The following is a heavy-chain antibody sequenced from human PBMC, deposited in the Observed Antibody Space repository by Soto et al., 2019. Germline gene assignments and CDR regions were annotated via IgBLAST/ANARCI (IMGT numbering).Heavy chain of an antibody. J-gene: IGHJ4*03. CDR2: IKPDGSDK. D-gene: IGHD3-3*01. CDR3: ATDLNWSGT. Sequence: PGGSLRLSCAASGFTFSSYWMTWVRQAPGKGLEFLATIKPDGSDKYYVDSVRGRFTISRDNAKNSLSLQMNSLRAEDTALYYCATDLNWSGTWGQGT. V-gene: IGHV3-7*01. CDR1: GFTFSSYW.